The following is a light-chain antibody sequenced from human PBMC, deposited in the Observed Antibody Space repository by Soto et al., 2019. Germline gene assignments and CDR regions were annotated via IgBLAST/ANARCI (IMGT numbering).Light chain of an antibody. V-gene: IGLV4-69*01. J-gene: IGLJ2*01. Sequence: QLVLTQSPSASASLGALVKLTCTLSSGHSSYAIAWHQQQPEKGPRYLMKLNSDGSHSKGDGIPDRFSGSSSGAERYLTISRLQSEDEADYYCQTWGTGGVVFGGGTKLTVL. CDR3: QTWGTGGVV. CDR2: LNSDGSH. CDR1: SGHSSYA.